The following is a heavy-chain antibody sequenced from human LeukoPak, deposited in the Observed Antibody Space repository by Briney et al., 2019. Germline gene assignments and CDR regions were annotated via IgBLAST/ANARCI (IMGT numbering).Heavy chain of an antibody. CDR2: IIPIFGTA. Sequence: SVKVSCKASGYTFTSYAISWVRQAPRQGLEWMGGIIPIFGTANYAQKFQGRVTITADKSTSTAYMELSSLRSEDTAVYYCARSSIIAAAGPYYFDYWGQGTLVTVSS. CDR1: GYTFTSYA. V-gene: IGHV1-69*06. CDR3: ARSSIIAAAGPYYFDY. J-gene: IGHJ4*02. D-gene: IGHD6-13*01.